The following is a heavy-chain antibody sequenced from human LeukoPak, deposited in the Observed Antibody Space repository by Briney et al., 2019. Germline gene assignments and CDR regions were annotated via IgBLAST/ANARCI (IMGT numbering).Heavy chain of an antibody. CDR1: GGSISSGSYY. CDR3: ARVAPYDFWVYYYYMDV. CDR2: IYTSGST. V-gene: IGHV4-61*02. J-gene: IGHJ6*03. D-gene: IGHD3-3*01. Sequence: SETLSLTCTVSGGSISSGSYYWSWIRQPAGKGLEWIGRIYTSGSTNYNPSLKSRVTISVDTSKNQFSLKLSSVTAADTAVYYCARVAPYDFWVYYYYMDVWGKGTTVTVSS.